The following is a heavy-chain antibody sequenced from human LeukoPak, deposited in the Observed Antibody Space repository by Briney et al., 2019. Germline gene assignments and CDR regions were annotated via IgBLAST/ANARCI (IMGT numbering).Heavy chain of an antibody. CDR2: ISSSGSTI. CDR1: GVACSSYE. V-gene: IGHV3-48*03. Sequence: GGSLRLSCGDSGVACSSYEMNWVRQTPGKGLEWVSYISSSGSTIYYADSVKGRFTISRDNAKNSLYLQMNSLRAEDTAVYYCARDVYDYVWGSYRLFDYWGQGTLVTVSS. D-gene: IGHD3-16*02. CDR3: ARDVYDYVWGSYRLFDY. J-gene: IGHJ4*02.